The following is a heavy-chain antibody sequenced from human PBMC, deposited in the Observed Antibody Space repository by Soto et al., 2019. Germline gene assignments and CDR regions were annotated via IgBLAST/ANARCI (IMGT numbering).Heavy chain of an antibody. J-gene: IGHJ5*02. CDR3: AAAVVRGWFDP. CDR2: IYYNGHA. CDR1: GDSISSSSYY. Sequence: SETLSLTCTVSGDSISSSSYYWGWIRQPPGKGLEWIANIYYNGHAYYNPSLRSRVTLSVDTSRNQFSLKLSSVTAPDTAVYFCAAAVVRGWFDPWGQGTLVTVSS. V-gene: IGHV4-39*01. D-gene: IGHD6-19*01.